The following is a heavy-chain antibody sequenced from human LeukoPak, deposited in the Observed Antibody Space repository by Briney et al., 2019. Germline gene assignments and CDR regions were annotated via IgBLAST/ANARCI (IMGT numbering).Heavy chain of an antibody. D-gene: IGHD3-10*01. CDR3: AKDRDGYGSGSYRLDY. CDR1: GFTFSSYS. CDR2: ISSSSSYI. V-gene: IGHV3-21*04. Sequence: PGGSLRLSCAASGFTFSSYSMNWVRQAAGKGLEWVSSISSSSSYIYYADSVKGRFTISRDNSKNTLYLQMNSLRAEDTAVYYCAKDRDGYGSGSYRLDYWGQGTLVTVSS. J-gene: IGHJ4*02.